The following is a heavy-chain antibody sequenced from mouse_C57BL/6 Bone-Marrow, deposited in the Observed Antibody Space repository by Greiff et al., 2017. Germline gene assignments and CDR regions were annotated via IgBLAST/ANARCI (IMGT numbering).Heavy chain of an antibody. CDR1: GYTFTSYW. CDR2: IDPSDSYT. Sequence: QVQLQQPGAELVMPGASVKLSCKASGYTFTSYWMHWVKQRPGQGLEWIGEIDPSDSYTNYNQKFKGKSTLTVDKHSSTAYMQLSSLTSEDSAVYYCARVLGTGVARWYFDVWGTGTTVTVSS. V-gene: IGHV1-69*01. D-gene: IGHD1-1*01. CDR3: ARVLGTGVARWYFDV. J-gene: IGHJ1*03.